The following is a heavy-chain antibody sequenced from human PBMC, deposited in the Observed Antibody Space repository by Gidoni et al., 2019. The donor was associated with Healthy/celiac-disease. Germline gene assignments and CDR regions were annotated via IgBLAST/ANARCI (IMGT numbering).Heavy chain of an antibody. J-gene: IGHJ4*02. CDR3: ARHLSSRVRGVSAFDY. V-gene: IGHV4-59*08. CDR1: GCSISSYY. Sequence: QVQLQESGAGLVQPSETLSLTCAASGCSISSYYCCWIRQPPGKGLEWIGYIYYSGSTNYNPSLKSRVTISVDTSKNQFSLKLSSVTAADTAVYYCARHLSSRVRGVSAFDYWGQGTLVTVSS. D-gene: IGHD3-10*01. CDR2: IYYSGST.